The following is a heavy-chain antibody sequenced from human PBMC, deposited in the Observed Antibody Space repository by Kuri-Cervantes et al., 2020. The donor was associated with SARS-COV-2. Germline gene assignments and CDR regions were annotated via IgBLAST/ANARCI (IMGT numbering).Heavy chain of an antibody. D-gene: IGHD3-3*01. J-gene: IGHJ4*02. CDR3: TTRPLITIFGVVTVGGDYFDY. Sequence: GGSLRLSCEGSGFTFHTYEMNWVRQAPGKGLEWVGRTKSKTDGGTTDYAAPVKGRFTISRDDSKNTLYLQMNSLKTEDTAMYYCTTRPLITIFGVVTVGGDYFDYWGQGTLVTVSS. CDR2: TKSKTDGGTT. CDR1: GFTFHTYE. V-gene: IGHV3-15*01.